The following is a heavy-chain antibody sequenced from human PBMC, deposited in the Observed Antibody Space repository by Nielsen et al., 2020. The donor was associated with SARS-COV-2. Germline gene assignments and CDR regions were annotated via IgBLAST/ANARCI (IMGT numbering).Heavy chain of an antibody. CDR1: GFTFSDYY. V-gene: IGHV3-11*05. D-gene: IGHD6-19*01. Sequence: GESLKISCAGSGFTFSDYYMSWIRQAPGKGLEWVAQMSGSSSYIHYADSVKGRYTISKDSAKNSLYLQMNSLRAEDTAVYYYARVAGTPPVSYSYFDLWGRGTLVTVSS. J-gene: IGHJ2*01. CDR3: ARVAGTPPVSYSYFDL. CDR2: MSGSSSYI.